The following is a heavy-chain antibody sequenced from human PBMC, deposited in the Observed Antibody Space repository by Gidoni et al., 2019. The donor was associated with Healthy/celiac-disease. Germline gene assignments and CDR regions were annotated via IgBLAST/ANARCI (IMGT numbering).Heavy chain of an antibody. D-gene: IGHD3-10*01. Sequence: EVQLVESGGGLVKPGGSLRLACAASGFTFRSYSMNWVRQAPGKGLEWVSSISSSSSYIYYAASVKGRFTISRDNAKNSLYLQMNSLRAEDTAVYYCARVRGYTDYWGQGTLVTVSS. CDR2: ISSSSSYI. CDR1: GFTFRSYS. V-gene: IGHV3-21*01. CDR3: ARVRGYTDY. J-gene: IGHJ4*02.